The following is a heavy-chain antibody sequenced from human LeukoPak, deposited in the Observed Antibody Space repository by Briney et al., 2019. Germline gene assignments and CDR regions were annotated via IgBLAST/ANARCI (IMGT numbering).Heavy chain of an antibody. CDR3: ARIPAYDYVWGSYRYHDDAFDI. J-gene: IGHJ3*02. CDR2: INHSGST. CDR1: GGSFSGYY. V-gene: IGHV4-34*01. Sequence: SETLSLTCAVYGGSFSGYYWSWIRQPPGKGLEWIGEINHSGSTNYNPSLKSRVTISVDTSKNQFSLKLSSVTAADTAVYYCARIPAYDYVWGSYRYHDDAFDIWGQGTMVTVSS. D-gene: IGHD3-16*02.